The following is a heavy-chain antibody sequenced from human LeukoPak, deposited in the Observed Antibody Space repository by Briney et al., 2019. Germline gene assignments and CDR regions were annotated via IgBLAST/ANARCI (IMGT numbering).Heavy chain of an antibody. V-gene: IGHV3-53*01. CDR2: IYYTGAT. Sequence: GGSLRLSCAGSGFTVSDYYMSWVRQAPGKGLEGVSVIYYTGATYYADSVKDRFTISRDNSKNTVYLQMSSLRVDDTAIYFCARERQGTNSIHGMDGLDVWGQGTVVTVSS. D-gene: IGHD4-11*01. CDR3: ARERQGTNSIHGMDGLDV. J-gene: IGHJ3*01. CDR1: GFTVSDYY.